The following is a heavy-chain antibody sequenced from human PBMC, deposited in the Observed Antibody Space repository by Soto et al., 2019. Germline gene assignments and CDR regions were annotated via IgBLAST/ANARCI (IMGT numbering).Heavy chain of an antibody. V-gene: IGHV1-69*02. CDR1: GGTFSRYT. J-gene: IGHJ6*02. Sequence: QVQLVQSGAEVKKPGSSVKVSCKASGGTFSRYTFTWVRQAPGQGLEWMGRIIPILDIPNYAQNFQGRVTITPDNSTSTASMELSSLTSDDTAVYYCASHFTGVLVLGTSPPGGDNYGWDVWGQGTTVTVSS. CDR3: ASHFTGVLVLGTSPPGGDNYGWDV. D-gene: IGHD2-8*02. CDR2: IIPILDIP.